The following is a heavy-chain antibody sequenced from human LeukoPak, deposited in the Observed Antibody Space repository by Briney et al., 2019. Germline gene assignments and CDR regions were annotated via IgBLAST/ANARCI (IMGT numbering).Heavy chain of an antibody. D-gene: IGHD2-8*02. CDR2: IKSKTTGGTT. Sequence: GGSLRLSCAASGFSFSNAWMSWVRQAPGKGLEWVGRIKSKTTGGTTDFAAPVKGRFTISRDDSKNTLYLQMNSLKIEDTAVYYCTTCTGGGCYSDYWGQGTLSPSPQ. V-gene: IGHV3-15*01. J-gene: IGHJ4*02. CDR3: TTCTGGGCYSDY. CDR1: GFSFSNAW.